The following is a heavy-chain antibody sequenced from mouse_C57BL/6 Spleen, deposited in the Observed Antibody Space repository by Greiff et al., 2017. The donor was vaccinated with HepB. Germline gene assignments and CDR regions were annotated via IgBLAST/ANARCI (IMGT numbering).Heavy chain of an antibody. CDR3: ARDGSSGYVFDY. V-gene: IGHV1-82*01. D-gene: IGHD3-2*02. CDR2: IYPGDGDT. Sequence: QVQLQQSGPELVKPGASVKISCKASGYAFSSSWMNWVKQRPGKGLEWIGRIYPGDGDTNYNGKFKGKATLTADKSSSTAYMQLSSLTSEDSAVYFCARDGSSGYVFDYWCQGTTLTVSS. CDR1: GYAFSSSW. J-gene: IGHJ2*01.